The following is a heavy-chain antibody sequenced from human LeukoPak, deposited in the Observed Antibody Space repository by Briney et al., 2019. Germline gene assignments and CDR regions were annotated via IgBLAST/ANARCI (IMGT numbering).Heavy chain of an antibody. CDR3: ARGARGVSGYYFDF. CDR1: GFTFDDYG. Sequence: GGSLRLSCATSGFTFDDYGMSWVRQAPGKGLEWVSGINWNGGSTGYADSVKGRFTISRDNAKNSLYLQMNSLRAEDTALYYCARGARGVSGYYFDFWGQGTLVTVSS. V-gene: IGHV3-20*04. J-gene: IGHJ4*02. CDR2: INWNGGST. D-gene: IGHD3-10*01.